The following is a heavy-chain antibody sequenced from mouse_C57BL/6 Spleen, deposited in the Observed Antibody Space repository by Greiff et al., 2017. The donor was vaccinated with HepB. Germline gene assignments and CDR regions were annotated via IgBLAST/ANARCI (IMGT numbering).Heavy chain of an antibody. Sequence: QVQLQQSGPELVKPGASVKISCKASGYAFSSSWMNWVKQRPGKGLEWIGRIYPGDGDTNYNGKFKGKATLTADKSSSTAYMQLSSLTSEDSAVYFCASSLLALDYRGQGTTLTVSS. CDR1: GYAFSSSW. CDR3: ASSLLALDY. CDR2: IYPGDGDT. D-gene: IGHD1-2*01. V-gene: IGHV1-82*01. J-gene: IGHJ2*01.